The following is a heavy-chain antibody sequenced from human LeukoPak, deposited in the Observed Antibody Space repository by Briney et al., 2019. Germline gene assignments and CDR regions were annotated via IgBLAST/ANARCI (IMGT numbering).Heavy chain of an antibody. Sequence: KPSETLSLTFTASGGSITSYYWSWIRQPPGKGLEWIGYIYYSGSTTYNPSLKSRVTISVDTSKNQFSLKLSSVTAADTAVYYCARVMEDYGRHSPPDYWGEGTLVTVSS. CDR1: GGSITSYY. CDR2: IYYSGST. CDR3: ARVMEDYGRHSPPDY. J-gene: IGHJ4*02. V-gene: IGHV4-59*12. D-gene: IGHD4-23*01.